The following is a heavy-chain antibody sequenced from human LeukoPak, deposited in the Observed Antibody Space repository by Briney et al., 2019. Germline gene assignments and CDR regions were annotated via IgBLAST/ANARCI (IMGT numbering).Heavy chain of an antibody. CDR1: GFTFSSYA. Sequence: GGSLRLSCAAYGFTFSSYAMSWVRQAPGKGLEWVSDISGSGGSTYYADSVKGRFTISRDNSKNTLYLQMNSLIGEHTAVDYCAKRLYYYDSSGSSPDYWGQGTLVTVSS. J-gene: IGHJ4*02. CDR3: AKRLYYYDSSGSSPDY. CDR2: ISGSGGST. D-gene: IGHD3-22*01. V-gene: IGHV3-23*01.